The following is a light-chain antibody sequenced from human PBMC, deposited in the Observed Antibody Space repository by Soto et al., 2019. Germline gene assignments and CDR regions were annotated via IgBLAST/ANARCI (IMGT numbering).Light chain of an antibody. CDR3: SSYTSSNSLV. V-gene: IGLV2-14*01. CDR1: SSDVGGYNY. CDR2: EVI. J-gene: IGLJ1*01. Sequence: ALTQPASVSGSPGQSITISCTGTSSDVGGYNYVSWYKQTPGKAPKLMIFEVISRPSGVSNRFSGSKSGNTASLTISGLQAEDEADYYCSSYTSSNSLVFGTGTKVTVL.